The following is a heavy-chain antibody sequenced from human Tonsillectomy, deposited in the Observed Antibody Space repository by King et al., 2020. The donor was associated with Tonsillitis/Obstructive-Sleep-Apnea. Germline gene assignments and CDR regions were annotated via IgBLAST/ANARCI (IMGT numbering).Heavy chain of an antibody. CDR2: IKEDGSEE. CDR3: AREVGSH. Sequence: VQLVESGGGLVQPGGSLRLSCAASGFTFSSSWMSWVRQAPGKGLEWVANIKEDGSEEYYIDSVKGRFTISRDNAKNSLYLHMNSLGAEDTAVYYCAREVGSHWGQGTLVTVSS. CDR1: GFTFSSSW. V-gene: IGHV3-7*01. D-gene: IGHD2-2*01. J-gene: IGHJ4*02.